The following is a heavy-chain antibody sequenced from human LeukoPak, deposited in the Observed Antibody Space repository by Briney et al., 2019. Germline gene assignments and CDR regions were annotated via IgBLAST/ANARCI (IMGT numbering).Heavy chain of an antibody. V-gene: IGHV3-7*03. D-gene: IGHD3-10*01. CDR3: ARDVSRYGSGSYRLNWFDP. CDR2: IKQDGSEK. J-gene: IGHJ5*02. Sequence: GGSLRLSCAASGFTFSSYWMSWVRQAPGKGLEWVANIKQDGSEKYYVDSVKGRFTISRDNAKNSLYLQMNSLRAEDTAVYYCARDVSRYGSGSYRLNWFDPWGQGTPVTVSS. CDR1: GFTFSSYW.